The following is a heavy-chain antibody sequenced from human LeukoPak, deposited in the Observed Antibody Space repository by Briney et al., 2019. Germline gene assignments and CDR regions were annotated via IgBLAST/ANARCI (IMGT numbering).Heavy chain of an antibody. D-gene: IGHD5-18*01. CDR2: IKKDGSEK. CDR1: GFTFSNYW. Sequence: GGSLRLSCTASGFTFSNYWMSWVRQAPGKGLEWVANIKKDGSEKYYVDSVKGRFTISRDNAKTSLYLQMNSLRAEDTAVYYCARDLSGVTGYTYGRGIDYWGQGTLVTVSS. J-gene: IGHJ4*02. CDR3: ARDLSGVTGYTYGRGIDY. V-gene: IGHV3-7*01.